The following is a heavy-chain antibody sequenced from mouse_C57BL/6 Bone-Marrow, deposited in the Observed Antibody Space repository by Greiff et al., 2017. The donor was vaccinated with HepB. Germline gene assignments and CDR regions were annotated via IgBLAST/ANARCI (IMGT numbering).Heavy chain of an antibody. CDR2: IDPSDSYT. CDR1: GYTFTSYW. Sequence: QVQLQQPGAELVMPGASVKLSCKASGYTFTSYWMHWVKQRPGQGLEWIGGIDPSDSYTNYNQKFKGKSTLTVDKSSSTAYMQLSSLTSEDSAVYCCARGGNLGVYYAMDYWGRGTSVTVSS. D-gene: IGHD3-3*01. CDR3: ARGGNLGVYYAMDY. V-gene: IGHV1-69*01. J-gene: IGHJ4*01.